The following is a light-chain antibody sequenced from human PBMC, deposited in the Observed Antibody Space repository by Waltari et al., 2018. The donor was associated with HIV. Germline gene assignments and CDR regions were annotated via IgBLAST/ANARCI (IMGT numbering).Light chain of an antibody. J-gene: IGKJ1*01. Sequence: EVVLTQSPGTLSLSPGERATLPCRASQIFDSAYLAWYQQRPGQAPRLRMSKAARRASGIPDRFSGSWSGTDFTLTISRLEPEDFALYYCQQSAPSRTFGQGTRVEVK. CDR2: KAA. CDR3: QQSAPSRT. CDR1: QIFDSAY. V-gene: IGKV3-20*01.